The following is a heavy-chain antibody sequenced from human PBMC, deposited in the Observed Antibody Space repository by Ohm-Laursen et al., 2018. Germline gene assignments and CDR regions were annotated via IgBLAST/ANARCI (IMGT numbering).Heavy chain of an antibody. J-gene: IGHJ6*02. Sequence: SLRLSCAATGFTFSSYDMHWVRHATGKGLEWVSAIGTAGDTYYPGSVKGRFTISRENAKNSLYLQMNSLRAGDTAVYYCARGGGSGSNYYYYYGMDVWGQGTTVTVSS. CDR2: IGTAGDT. CDR1: GFTFSSYD. CDR3: ARGGGSGSNYYYYYGMDV. V-gene: IGHV3-13*01. D-gene: IGHD3-10*01.